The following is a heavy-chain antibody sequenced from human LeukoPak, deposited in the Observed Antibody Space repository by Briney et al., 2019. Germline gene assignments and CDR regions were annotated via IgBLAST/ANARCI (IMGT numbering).Heavy chain of an antibody. CDR2: ITATGGI. Sequence: GGSLRLSCAASTFAFSSYAMTWVRQAPGKGLEWVSSITATGGISYADSVKGRFTISRDNSKSMLYLQVDSLRADDTAVYYCAKDPGQFVRGYYMEVWGKGTTVTVSS. CDR1: TFAFSSYA. J-gene: IGHJ6*03. D-gene: IGHD6-6*01. V-gene: IGHV3-23*01. CDR3: AKDPGQFVRGYYMEV.